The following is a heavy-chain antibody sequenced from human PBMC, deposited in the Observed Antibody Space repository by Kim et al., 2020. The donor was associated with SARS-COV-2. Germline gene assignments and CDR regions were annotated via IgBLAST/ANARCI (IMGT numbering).Heavy chain of an antibody. D-gene: IGHD3-3*01. V-gene: IGHV3-21*01. CDR2: ISSSSSYI. Sequence: GGSLRLSCAASGFTFSSYSMNWVRQAPGKGLEWVSSISSSSSYIYYADSVKGRFTISRDNARNSLYLQMNSLRAEDTAVYYCARVEDFWSGFDYWGQGTLVTVSS. J-gene: IGHJ4*02. CDR3: ARVEDFWSGFDY. CDR1: GFTFSSYS.